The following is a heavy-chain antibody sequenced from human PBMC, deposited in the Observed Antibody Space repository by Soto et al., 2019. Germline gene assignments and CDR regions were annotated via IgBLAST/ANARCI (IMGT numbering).Heavy chain of an antibody. D-gene: IGHD3-9*01. Sequence: QLQLQESGPGLVKPLETLSLTCTVSSASISSSSYYWGWIRQPPGKGLEWIGSIYYSGSTDYNPSLKSRVTISVDTSKNQFSLKLSSVTAADTAVYYCARHLYHVGLVMSLSVMDVWGQGTTVTVSS. CDR1: SASISSSSYY. V-gene: IGHV4-39*01. J-gene: IGHJ6*02. CDR3: ARHLYHVGLVMSLSVMDV. CDR2: IYYSGST.